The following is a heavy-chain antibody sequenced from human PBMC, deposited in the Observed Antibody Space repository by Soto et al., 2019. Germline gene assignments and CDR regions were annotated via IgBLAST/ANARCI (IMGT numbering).Heavy chain of an antibody. CDR3: ARAEIYGDYVSWYFDL. V-gene: IGHV4-31*01. CDR1: GGSITSDDYS. J-gene: IGHJ2*01. CDR2: IYYSGST. Sequence: QVQLQESGPGLVKSSQTLSLTCTVSGGSITSDDYSWSWIRQHPGKGLELSGDIYYSGSTHYNPSLTSAISISVDTPKSHFALNLSSVTAADTAVYYCARAEIYGDYVSWYFDLWGRGTLVTVSS. D-gene: IGHD4-17*01.